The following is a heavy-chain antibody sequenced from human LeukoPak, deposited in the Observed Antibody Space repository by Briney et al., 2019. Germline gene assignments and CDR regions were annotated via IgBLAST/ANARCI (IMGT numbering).Heavy chain of an antibody. CDR1: GGTFSSYT. CDR2: IIPILGIA. D-gene: IGHD1-1*01. CDR3: ARDLENCDFDY. J-gene: IGHJ4*02. V-gene: IGHV1-69*04. Sequence: GASVKVSCKASGGTFSSYTISWVRQAPGQGLEWMGRIIPILGIANYAQKFQGRVTITADKSTSTAYMELSSLRSEDTAVYDCARDLENCDFDYWGQGTLVTVSS.